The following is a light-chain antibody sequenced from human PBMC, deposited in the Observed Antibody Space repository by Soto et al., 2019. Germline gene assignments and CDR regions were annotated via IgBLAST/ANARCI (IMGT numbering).Light chain of an antibody. CDR2: EVN. V-gene: IGLV2-23*02. J-gene: IGLJ1*01. Sequence: QSVLTQPAAVSXSPGQSITISCTGTSSDVGNYNLVSWYQQHPGKAPKLMIYEVNKRPSGVSNRFSGSKSGNTASLTISELQAEDEADYFCCSYTRSSTYVFGTGTKVTVL. CDR1: SSDVGNYNL. CDR3: CSYTRSSTYV.